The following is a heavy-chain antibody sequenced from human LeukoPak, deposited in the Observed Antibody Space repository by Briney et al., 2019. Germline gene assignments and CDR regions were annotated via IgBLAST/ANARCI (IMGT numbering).Heavy chain of an antibody. Sequence: SETLSLTCTVSGGSISSSSYYWGWIRQPPGKGLECIGSIYYSGSTYYNPSLKSRVTISVDTSKNQFSLKLSSVTAADTAVYYCARRKRYSYPDVFDYWGQGTLVTVSS. J-gene: IGHJ4*02. CDR3: ARRKRYSYPDVFDY. CDR2: IYYSGST. D-gene: IGHD5-18*01. V-gene: IGHV4-39*07. CDR1: GGSISSSSYY.